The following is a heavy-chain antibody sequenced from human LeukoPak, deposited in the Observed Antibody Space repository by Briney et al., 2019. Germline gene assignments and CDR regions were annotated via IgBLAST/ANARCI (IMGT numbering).Heavy chain of an antibody. V-gene: IGHV3-7*01. CDR1: GFTFRSYR. CDR2: IKEDANEE. J-gene: IGHJ6*03. CDR3: ARAGYCTSNSCYSPNFYYMDV. D-gene: IGHD2-2*01. Sequence: GGSLRLSCAASGFTFRSYRMSWVRQAPGKGLEWVANIKEDANEEYYVDSVRGRFIISRDNAKNSLFLQMYSLRADDTAVYYCARAGYCTSNSCYSPNFYYMDVWGKGTTVAVPS.